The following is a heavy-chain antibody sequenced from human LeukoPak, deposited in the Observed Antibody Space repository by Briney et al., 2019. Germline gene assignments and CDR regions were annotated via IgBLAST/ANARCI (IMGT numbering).Heavy chain of an antibody. CDR2: INHSGST. Sequence: SETLSLTCAVYGGSFSGYYWSWIRQPPGKGLEWIGEINHSGSTNYNPSLKSRVTISVDTSKNQFSLKLSSVTAADTAVYYCARVHYDPNWFDPWGQGTLVTASS. J-gene: IGHJ5*02. CDR1: GGSFSGYY. CDR3: ARVHYDPNWFDP. D-gene: IGHD4-17*01. V-gene: IGHV4-34*01.